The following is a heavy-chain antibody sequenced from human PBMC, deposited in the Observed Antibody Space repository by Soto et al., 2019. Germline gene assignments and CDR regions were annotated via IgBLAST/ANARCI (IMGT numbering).Heavy chain of an antibody. V-gene: IGHV4-38-2*02. D-gene: IGHD5-18*01. CDR1: GYSIGSGYY. Sequence: TLSLTCAVSGYSIGSGYYWGWIRQPPGKGLEWIGSIFHSGNTHYNPSLKSRITISVDTSENRFSLKLRSVTAADTGVYYCVREYSTSAGWFDPWGQGTLVTVSS. CDR2: IFHSGNT. J-gene: IGHJ5*02. CDR3: VREYSTSAGWFDP.